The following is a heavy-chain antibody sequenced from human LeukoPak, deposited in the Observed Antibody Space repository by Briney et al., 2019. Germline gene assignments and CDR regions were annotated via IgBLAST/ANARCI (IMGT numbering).Heavy chain of an antibody. J-gene: IGHJ4*02. CDR1: GGSISSNYFY. D-gene: IGHD5-24*01. V-gene: IGHV4-39*01. CDR2: MYYSGST. CDR3: ARSSRDGYNYFDY. Sequence: SETLSLTCTVSGGSISSNYFYWDWIRQPPGKGLEWIGSMYYSGSTYYNPSLKSRVTISVDTSKNQFSLKLSSVTAADTAVYYCARSSRDGYNYFDYWGQGTLVTVSS.